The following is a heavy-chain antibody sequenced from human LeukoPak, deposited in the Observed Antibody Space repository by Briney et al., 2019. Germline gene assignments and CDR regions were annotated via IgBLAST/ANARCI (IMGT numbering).Heavy chain of an antibody. CDR1: GFTFDDYA. J-gene: IGHJ4*02. CDR2: ISWNSGSI. V-gene: IGHV3-9*01. Sequence: SLRLSCAASGFTFDDYAMHWVRQAPGKGLEGVSGISWNSGSIGYADSVKGRFTISRDNAKNSLYLQMNSLRAEDTALYYCAKDRSGTTYYFDYWGQGTLVTVSS. D-gene: IGHD1-1*01. CDR3: AKDRSGTTYYFDY.